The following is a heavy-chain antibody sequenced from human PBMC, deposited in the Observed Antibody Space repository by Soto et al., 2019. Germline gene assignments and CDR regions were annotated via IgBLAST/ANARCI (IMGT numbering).Heavy chain of an antibody. J-gene: IGHJ4*02. V-gene: IGHV3-21*01. CDR3: ARDSLSVAGLFDY. D-gene: IGHD6-19*01. CDR2: ISSSSSYI. Sequence: EVQLVESGGGLVKPGGSLRLSCAASGFTFSSYSMNWVRQAPGKGLEWVASISSSSSYIYYADSVKGRFTISRDNAKNSQYLQMNSLRAEDTAVYYCARDSLSVAGLFDYWGQGTLVTVSS. CDR1: GFTFSSYS.